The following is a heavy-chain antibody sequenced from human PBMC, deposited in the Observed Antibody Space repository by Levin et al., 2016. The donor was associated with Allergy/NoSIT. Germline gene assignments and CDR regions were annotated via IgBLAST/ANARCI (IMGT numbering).Heavy chain of an antibody. V-gene: IGHV1-18*01. J-gene: IGHJ4*02. D-gene: IGHD1-26*01. CDR3: ARLRGVVGAFGALDY. CDR1: GYTFTSYG. CDR2: ISAYNGNT. Sequence: ASVKVSCKASGYTFTSYGISWVRQAPGQGLEWMGWISAYNGNTNYAQKLQGRVTMTTDTSTSTAYMELRSLRSDDTAVYYCARLRGVVGAFGALDYWGQGTLVTVSS.